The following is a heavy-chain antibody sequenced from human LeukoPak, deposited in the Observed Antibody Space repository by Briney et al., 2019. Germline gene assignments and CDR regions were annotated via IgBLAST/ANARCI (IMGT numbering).Heavy chain of an antibody. D-gene: IGHD3-10*01. J-gene: IGHJ5*02. Sequence: SETLSLTCTVSGGSISGFYWTWIRQPAGKGLEWLGRIYSSGSTKYNPSLTSRVTMSIDTSKNQFSLRLSSVTAADTAAYYCARVNYLGFGESDRSLDPWGQGTLVTVSS. CDR1: GGSISGFY. V-gene: IGHV4-4*07. CDR2: IYSSGST. CDR3: ARVNYLGFGESDRSLDP.